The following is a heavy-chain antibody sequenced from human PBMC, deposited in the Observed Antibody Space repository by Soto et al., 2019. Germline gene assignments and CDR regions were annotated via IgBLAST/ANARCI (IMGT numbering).Heavy chain of an antibody. J-gene: IGHJ4*02. CDR2: ISSSSSLI. CDR1: GFTFSSYS. Sequence: EVQLVESGGGLVQPGGSLRLSCAVFGFTFSSYSMNWVRQAPGKGLEWVSYISSSSSLIYYADSVKGRFTISTDNAKNSLYLQMNSLRDEDTAVYFCARAPYDSSAFVYWGQGTLVSVS. D-gene: IGHD3-22*01. V-gene: IGHV3-48*02. CDR3: ARAPYDSSAFVY.